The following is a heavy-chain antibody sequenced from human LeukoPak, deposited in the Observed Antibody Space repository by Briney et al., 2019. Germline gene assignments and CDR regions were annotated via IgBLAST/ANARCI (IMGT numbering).Heavy chain of an antibody. CDR1: GFTFSTYS. Sequence: GSLRLSCAASGFTFSTYSMNWVRQAPGKGLEWIGESTHSGSTNYNPSLKSRVTISVDTSKSQFSLKLTSVTAADTAVYHCARGRTVAAALDFWGPGTLVTVSS. CDR3: ARGRTVAAALDF. J-gene: IGHJ4*02. V-gene: IGHV4-34*01. D-gene: IGHD2-15*01. CDR2: STHSGST.